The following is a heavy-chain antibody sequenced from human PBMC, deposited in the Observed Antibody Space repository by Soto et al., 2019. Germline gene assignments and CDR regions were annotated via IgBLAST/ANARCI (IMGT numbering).Heavy chain of an antibody. CDR2: ISSTSSYM. CDR3: AREVRRGWFDP. Sequence: VQESGGGLVKPGGSLRVSCAASGFTFSTYTMNWVRQAPGKGLEWVSSISSTSSYMYYADSVKGRFTISRDNAKNSLFLQMNSLRAEATAVYYCAREVRRGWFDPWGHGTLVTVS. V-gene: IGHV3-21*01. J-gene: IGHJ5*02. CDR1: GFTFSTYT.